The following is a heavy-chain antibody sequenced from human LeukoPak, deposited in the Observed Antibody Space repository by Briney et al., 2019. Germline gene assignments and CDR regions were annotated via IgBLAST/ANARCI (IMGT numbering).Heavy chain of an antibody. D-gene: IGHD6-13*01. CDR3: AKQQQLLRGAFYY. Sequence: GGSLRLSCAASGFTFSSYGMSWVRQAPGKGLEWVSAISGSGGSTYYADSVKGRFTISRDNSKNTLYLQMDSLRAEDTAVYYCAKQQQLLRGAFYYRGQGTLGTVSS. V-gene: IGHV3-23*01. J-gene: IGHJ4*02. CDR1: GFTFSSYG. CDR2: ISGSGGST.